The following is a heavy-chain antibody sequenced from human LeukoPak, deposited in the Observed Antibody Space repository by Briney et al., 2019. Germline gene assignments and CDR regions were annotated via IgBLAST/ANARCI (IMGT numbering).Heavy chain of an antibody. CDR1: GFTFSSYG. J-gene: IGHJ6*03. Sequence: GGSLRLSCAASGFTFSSYGMHWVRQAPGKGLEWVAFIRFDGSDKYYADSVKGRFTISRDNSKNTNTLYLQMTILRLEDTAVYYCAKVRDYYYMDVWGKGTTVTVSS. CDR2: IRFDGSDK. D-gene: IGHD3-10*01. CDR3: AKVRDYYYMDV. V-gene: IGHV3-30*02.